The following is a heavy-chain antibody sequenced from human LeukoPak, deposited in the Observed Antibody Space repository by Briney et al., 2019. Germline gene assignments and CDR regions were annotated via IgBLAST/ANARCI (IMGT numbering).Heavy chain of an antibody. J-gene: IGHJ5*02. CDR3: ARAVITMVRPQENWFDP. D-gene: IGHD3-10*01. CDR1: GYTFTSYY. CDR2: INPSGGST. Sequence: ASVKVSCKASGYTFTSYYMHWVRQAPGQGLEWMGIINPSGGSTSYAQKFQGRVTMTRDTSTSTVYMELSSLRSEDTAVYYCARAVITMVRPQENWFDPWGQGTLVTVSS. V-gene: IGHV1-46*01.